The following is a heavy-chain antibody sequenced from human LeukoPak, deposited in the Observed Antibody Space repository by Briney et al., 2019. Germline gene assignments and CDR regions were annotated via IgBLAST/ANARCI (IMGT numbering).Heavy chain of an antibody. CDR1: GGSISSSNW. V-gene: IGHV4-4*02. CDR3: ARAHTRYSYNWFDP. D-gene: IGHD2-15*01. Sequence: SETLSLTCAVSGGSISSSNWWSWVRQPPGKGLEWIGEIYHSGSTNYNPSLKSRVTISVDTSKNQFSLKLSSVTAADTAVYYCARAHTRYSYNWFDPWGQGTLVTVSS. J-gene: IGHJ5*02. CDR2: IYHSGST.